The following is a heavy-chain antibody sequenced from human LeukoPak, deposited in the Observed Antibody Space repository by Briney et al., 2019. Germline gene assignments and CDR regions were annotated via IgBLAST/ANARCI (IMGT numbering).Heavy chain of an antibody. V-gene: IGHV3-7*01. J-gene: IGHJ4*02. CDR1: GYTFSSYW. Sequence: GGSLRLSCAASGYTFSSYWMSWVRQAPGKGLEWVANIKQDGSEKYYVDSVKGRFTISRDNAKNSLYLQMNSLRAEDTAVYYCARVGSYGGITFDYWGQGTLVTVSS. CDR2: IKQDGSEK. D-gene: IGHD4-23*01. CDR3: ARVGSYGGITFDY.